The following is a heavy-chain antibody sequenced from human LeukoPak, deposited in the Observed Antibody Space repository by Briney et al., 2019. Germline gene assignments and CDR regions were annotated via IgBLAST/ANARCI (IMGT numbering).Heavy chain of an antibody. CDR2: INHSGST. J-gene: IGHJ4*02. CDR3: VDSSGSYYFDY. Sequence: PSETLSLTCAVYGGSSSGYYRSWIRQPPGKGLEWIGEINHSGSTNYNPSLKSRVTISVDTSKNQFSLKLSSVTAADTAVYYCVDSSGSYYFDYWGQGTLVTVSS. V-gene: IGHV4-34*01. CDR1: GGSSSGYY. D-gene: IGHD3-22*01.